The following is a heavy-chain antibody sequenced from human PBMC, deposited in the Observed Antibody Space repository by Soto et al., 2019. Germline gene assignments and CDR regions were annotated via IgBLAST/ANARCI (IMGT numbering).Heavy chain of an antibody. Sequence: EVQLVESGGGLVQPGGSLRISCAASGFTVSSNYMSWVRQAPGKGLEWVSVIYSGGSTYYADSVKGRFTISRDNSKNTLYLQMNSLRDEDTAVYDCARGNSGSYLLDYWGQGTLVTVSS. CDR1: GFTVSSNY. D-gene: IGHD1-26*01. CDR2: IYSGGST. J-gene: IGHJ4*02. CDR3: ARGNSGSYLLDY. V-gene: IGHV3-66*01.